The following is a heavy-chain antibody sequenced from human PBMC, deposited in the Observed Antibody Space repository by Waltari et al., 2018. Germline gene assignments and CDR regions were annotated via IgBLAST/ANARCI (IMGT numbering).Heavy chain of an antibody. CDR1: GFPFRTYA. Sequence: EVQLVESGGGLVQPGGSLRLSCAASGFPFRTYALGWVRQAPGKGLEWVSAISGSGGSTYYADSVKGRFTISRDNSKNTLYLQMNSLRAEDTAVYYCAKNRDIGGYWGQGTLVTVSS. CDR2: ISGSGGST. V-gene: IGHV3-23*04. D-gene: IGHD5-12*01. CDR3: AKNRDIGGY. J-gene: IGHJ4*02.